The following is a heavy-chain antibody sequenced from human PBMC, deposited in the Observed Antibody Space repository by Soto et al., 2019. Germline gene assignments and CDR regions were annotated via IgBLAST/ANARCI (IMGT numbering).Heavy chain of an antibody. V-gene: IGHV1-18*04. CDR1: GYTFTSYG. J-gene: IGHJ4*02. Sequence: QVHLVQSGAEVKKPGASVKVSCKASGYTFTSYGISWVRQAPGQGLEWMGWISAYNGNTNYAQKLQGRVTMTTDTSTSTAYMELRTLNSDDTAVYYCARVDPTYSFGYPSLDYGGQGTLVTVSS. CDR3: ARVDPTYSFGYPSLDY. CDR2: ISAYNGNT. D-gene: IGHD5-18*01.